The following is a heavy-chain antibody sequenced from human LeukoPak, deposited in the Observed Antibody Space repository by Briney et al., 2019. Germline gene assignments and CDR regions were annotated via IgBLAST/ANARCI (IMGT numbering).Heavy chain of an antibody. J-gene: IGHJ4*02. V-gene: IGHV3-15*07. CDR2: IKSKADGETI. CDR3: STLTSRGLSDS. CDR1: GFTFSTYS. Sequence: GWSLRLSCAASGFTFSTYSMNWVRQAPGKGLEWVGRIKSKADGETIDYAAPVKGRFTFSRDDSKNMLYLQMNSLKSEDTAVYYCSTLTSRGLSDSWGQGTLVTVSS. D-gene: IGHD1-20*01.